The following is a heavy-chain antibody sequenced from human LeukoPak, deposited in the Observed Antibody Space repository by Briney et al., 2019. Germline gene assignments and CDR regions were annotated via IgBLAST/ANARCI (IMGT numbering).Heavy chain of an antibody. CDR2: ISGSGGST. J-gene: IGHJ4*02. D-gene: IGHD2-2*01. CDR1: GFTFSSYS. CDR3: AKVPAVVVPAAIYFDY. V-gene: IGHV3-23*01. Sequence: GGSLRLSCAASGFTFSSYSMNWVRQAPGKGLEWVSAISGSGGSTYYADSVKGRFTISRDNSKNTLYLQMNSLRAEDTAVYYCAKVPAVVVPAAIYFDYWGQGTLVTVSS.